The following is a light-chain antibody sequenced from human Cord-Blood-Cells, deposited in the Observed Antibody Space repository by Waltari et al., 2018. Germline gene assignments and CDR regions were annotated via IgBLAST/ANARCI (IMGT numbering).Light chain of an antibody. CDR1: QSVSSN. CDR3: QQYNNWPPFT. CDR2: GAS. V-gene: IGKV3-15*01. Sequence: EIVMTQSPATLSVPPGARATLSCRASQSVSSNLAWYQQKPGQAPRLLIYGASTRATGIPARFSGSGSGTEFTRTISSLQSEDFAVYYCQQYNNWPPFTFGPGTKVDIK. J-gene: IGKJ3*01.